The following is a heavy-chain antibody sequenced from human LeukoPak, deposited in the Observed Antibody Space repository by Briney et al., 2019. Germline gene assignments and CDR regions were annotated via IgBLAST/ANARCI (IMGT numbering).Heavy chain of an antibody. CDR1: GFTFGLYS. V-gene: IGHV3-21*03. CDR3: TRFERDVYNHGWFDP. CDR2: IDSNSNFM. D-gene: IGHD5-24*01. Sequence: GGSLRLSCAASGFTFGLYSMTWVRQAPGKGLEWVSLIDSNSNFMNYADSVKGRFTISRDNAKKSLYLQMNSLRAEDTAVYYCTRFERDVYNHGWFDPWGRGTLVTVSS. J-gene: IGHJ5*02.